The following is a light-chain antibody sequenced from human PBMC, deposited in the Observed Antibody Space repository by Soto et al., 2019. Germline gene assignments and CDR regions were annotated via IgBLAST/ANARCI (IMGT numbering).Light chain of an antibody. Sequence: IQLTQSPSSLSASVGHRVTITCRASQCIRRYLGWYQQNPGKAPTILIYDASTLHSGVPSRFSGGGFGTDSLLPISSLQLEDFATYSGKQVKVYPSTFGGGTKGE. CDR1: QCIRRY. CDR2: DAS. CDR3: KQVKVYPST. V-gene: IGKV1-9*01. J-gene: IGKJ4*01.